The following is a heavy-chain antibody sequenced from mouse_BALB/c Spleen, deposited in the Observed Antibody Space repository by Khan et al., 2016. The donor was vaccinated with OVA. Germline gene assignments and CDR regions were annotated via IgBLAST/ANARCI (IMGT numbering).Heavy chain of an antibody. V-gene: IGHV14-3*02. CDR1: GYNIKDIY. CDR3: RISTINA. J-gene: IGHJ2*01. Sequence: VQLKQSGAELVKPAASLKLSCTASGYNIKDIYIHWVKQRPEKGLERIRRTDPANGNTKYDPKFQGKATITADTSSNTAYLQLISLTSEDTAVYYCRISTINAWGQGTTLTVSS. CDR2: TDPANGNT.